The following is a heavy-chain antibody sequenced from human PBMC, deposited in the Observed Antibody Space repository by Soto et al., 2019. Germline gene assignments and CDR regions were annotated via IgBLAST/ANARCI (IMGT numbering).Heavy chain of an antibody. D-gene: IGHD2-15*01. CDR3: ARLLFHCLRGSCDDYNFYGLDV. CDR1: GGSISSTDHY. CDR2: IYYAGST. V-gene: IGHV4-39*01. J-gene: IGHJ6*02. Sequence: QLQESGPGLVKASETLSLTCTVSGGSISSTDHYWGWIRQPPGKGLEWLGSIYYAGSTFHNPSLKRRATISVDTSRNQFSLRLSSVTDSDTAVYYCARLLFHCLRGSCDDYNFYGLDVWGQGTTVTVSS.